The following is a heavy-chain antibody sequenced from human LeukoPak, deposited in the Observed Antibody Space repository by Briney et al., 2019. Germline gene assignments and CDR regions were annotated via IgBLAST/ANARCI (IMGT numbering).Heavy chain of an antibody. Sequence: SETLSLTCTVSGGSISSYYWSWIRQPPGKGLEWIGYIYYSGSTDYNPSLKSRVTISVDTSKNQFSLKLSSMTAADTAVYYCARGGVDYWGQGTLVTVSS. D-gene: IGHD3-10*01. J-gene: IGHJ4*02. CDR1: GGSISSYY. CDR3: ARGGVDY. V-gene: IGHV4-59*01. CDR2: IYYSGST.